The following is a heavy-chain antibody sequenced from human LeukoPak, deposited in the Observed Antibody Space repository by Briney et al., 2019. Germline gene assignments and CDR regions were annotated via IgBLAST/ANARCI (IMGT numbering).Heavy chain of an antibody. CDR1: GGSISSYY. Sequence: SETLSLTCTVSGGSISSYYWSWIRQPPGKGLEWIGYIYYSGSINYNPSLKSRVTISVDTSKNQFSLKLSSVTAADTAVYYCARSSGWGFGYWGQGTLVTVSS. D-gene: IGHD6-19*01. V-gene: IGHV4-59*01. CDR2: IYYSGSI. J-gene: IGHJ4*02. CDR3: ARSSGWGFGY.